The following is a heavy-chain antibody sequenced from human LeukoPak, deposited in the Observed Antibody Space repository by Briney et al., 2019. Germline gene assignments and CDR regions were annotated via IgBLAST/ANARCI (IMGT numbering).Heavy chain of an antibody. CDR2: MNPNSSNT. CDR1: GYTFTSYD. V-gene: IGHV1-8*03. CDR3: ARGMRYYDFWSGTPQDYYYYYMDV. Sequence: ASVKVSCKASGYTFTSYDINWVRQATGQGLEWVGWMNPNSSNTGYAQKFQGRVTITRNTSISTAYMELSSLRSEDTAVYYCARGMRYYDFWSGTPQDYYYYYMDVWGKGTTVTVSS. D-gene: IGHD3-3*01. J-gene: IGHJ6*03.